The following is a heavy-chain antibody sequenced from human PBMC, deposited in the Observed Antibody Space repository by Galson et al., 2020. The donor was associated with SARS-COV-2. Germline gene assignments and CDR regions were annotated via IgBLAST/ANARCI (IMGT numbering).Heavy chain of an antibody. CDR1: GFTFSSYG. Sequence: GGSLRLSGPASGFTFSSYGMHWVRQAPGKGLEWVAFIWYDGINKYYADPVKGRFTIPRDNSKNTLNLQMNSLRAEDTAVYYCAKNGYSYGYPGYFDYWGKGTLVTVSS. V-gene: IGHV3-30*02. CDR3: AKNGYSYGYPGYFDY. D-gene: IGHD5-18*01. CDR2: IWYDGINK. J-gene: IGHJ4*02.